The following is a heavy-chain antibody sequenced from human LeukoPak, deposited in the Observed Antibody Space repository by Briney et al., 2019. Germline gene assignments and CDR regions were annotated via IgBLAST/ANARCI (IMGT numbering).Heavy chain of an antibody. D-gene: IGHD6-13*01. CDR2: IYYSGST. CDR1: GGSISSYY. J-gene: IGHJ5*02. Sequence: SETLSLTCTVSGGSISSYYWSWVRRPPGKGLEWIGYIYYSGSTNYNPSLKSRVTISVDTSKNQFSLKLSSVTAADTAVYYCAREGIAAAGTTSDWFDHWGQGTLVAVSS. CDR3: AREGIAAAGTTSDWFDH. V-gene: IGHV4-59*01.